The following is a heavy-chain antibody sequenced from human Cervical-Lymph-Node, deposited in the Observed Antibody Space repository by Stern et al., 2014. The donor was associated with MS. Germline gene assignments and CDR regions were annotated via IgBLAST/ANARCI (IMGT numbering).Heavy chain of an antibody. CDR3: ARELSPSADGRSSFHPYFDY. J-gene: IGHJ4*02. D-gene: IGHD2-2*01. Sequence: QLVQSGAEVKKPGASVKFSCKASGYTFNTHYMHWVRQAPGQGLEWMGIVNPTTGGTNYGQKFQGRVTMTRDPSTSTVYMELSSLRSEDTAIYYCARELSPSADGRSSFHPYFDYWGQGTLVTVSS. CDR1: GYTFNTHY. CDR2: VNPTTGGT. V-gene: IGHV1-46*02.